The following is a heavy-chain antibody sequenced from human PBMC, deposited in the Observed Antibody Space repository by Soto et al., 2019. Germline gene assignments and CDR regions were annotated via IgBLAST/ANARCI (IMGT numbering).Heavy chain of an antibody. CDR2: IRSKAYGGTT. D-gene: IGHD2-2*01. CDR1: GFTFGDYA. CDR3: TSNEVPAAMAAFDI. Sequence: GGSLRLSCTASGFTFGDYAMSWFRQAPGKGLEWVGFIRSKAYGGTTEYAASVKGRFTISRDDSKSIAYLQMNSLKTEDTAVYYCTSNEVPAAMAAFDIWGQGTMVTVSS. V-gene: IGHV3-49*03. J-gene: IGHJ3*02.